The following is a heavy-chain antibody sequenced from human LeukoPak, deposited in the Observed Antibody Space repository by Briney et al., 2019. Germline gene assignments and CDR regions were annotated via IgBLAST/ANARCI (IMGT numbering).Heavy chain of an antibody. V-gene: IGHV4-61*02. CDR3: ARDAGWSGSDAFDI. D-gene: IGHD3-3*01. CDR1: GGSISSGSYY. CDR2: IYTSGST. J-gene: IGHJ3*02. Sequence: SETLSPTCTVSGGSISSGSYYWSWIRQPAGKGLEWIGRIYTSGSTNYNPSLKSRVTISVDTSKNQFSLKLSSVTAADTAVYYCARDAGWSGSDAFDIWGQGTMVTVSS.